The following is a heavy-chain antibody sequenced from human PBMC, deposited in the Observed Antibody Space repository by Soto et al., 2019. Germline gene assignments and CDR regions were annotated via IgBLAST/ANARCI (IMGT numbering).Heavy chain of an antibody. Sequence: QVQLQEAGPGLVKPSPTLSLTCTVSGGSISSGGYYWSWIRQHPGKGLEWIGYDYYSGGTYYNPSLKSPVTISVDTSKNQYSLKLSSVTAADTAVYYCARIVIKCGMDVWGQGTTVTVSS. CDR3: ARIVIKCGMDV. D-gene: IGHD3-16*02. CDR1: GGSISSGGYY. CDR2: DYYSGGT. J-gene: IGHJ6*02. V-gene: IGHV4-31*01.